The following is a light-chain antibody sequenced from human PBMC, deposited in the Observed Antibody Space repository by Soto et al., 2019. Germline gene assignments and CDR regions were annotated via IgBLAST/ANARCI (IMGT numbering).Light chain of an antibody. J-gene: IGLJ1*01. Sequence: QPVLAQPPSGSGIHGQRVTISCSGSSSNIGSNTVNWYQQLPGTAPKLLIYSNNQRPSGVPDRFSGSKSGTSASLAISGLQSEDEADYYCAAWDDSLNGFYVFGTGTKVTVL. CDR3: AAWDDSLNGFYV. V-gene: IGLV1-44*01. CDR1: SSNIGSNT. CDR2: SNN.